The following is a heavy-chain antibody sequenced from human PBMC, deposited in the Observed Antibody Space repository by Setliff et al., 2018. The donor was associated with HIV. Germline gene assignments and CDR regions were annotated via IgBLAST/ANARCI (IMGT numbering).Heavy chain of an antibody. CDR3: ARAIVKTGYHTKSRVFDY. V-gene: IGHV4-61*01. D-gene: IGHD3-9*01. Sequence: TCTVSGGSVSSGNYYWSRIRQPPGKGLEWIGYIYHSGGTKYNPSLKSRVSISVDTSKNQFSLDLSSVTAADTAVYFCARAIVKTGYHTKSRVFDYWGQGTLVTVSS. J-gene: IGHJ4*02. CDR1: GGSVSSGNYY. CDR2: IYHSGGT.